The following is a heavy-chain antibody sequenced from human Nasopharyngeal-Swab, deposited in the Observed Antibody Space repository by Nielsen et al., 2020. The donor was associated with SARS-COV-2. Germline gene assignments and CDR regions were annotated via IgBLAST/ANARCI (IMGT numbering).Heavy chain of an antibody. D-gene: IGHD6-19*01. V-gene: IGHV4-34*01. CDR1: GGSFSGYY. Sequence: SETLSLTCDVYGGSFSGYYWSWIRQPPGKGLEWIGEINHSGSTNYNPSLKSRVTISVDTSKNQFSLKLSSVTAADTAVYYCARGASIAVAGILLPDYYYYMDVWGKGTTVTVSS. J-gene: IGHJ6*03. CDR2: INHSGST. CDR3: ARGASIAVAGILLPDYYYYMDV.